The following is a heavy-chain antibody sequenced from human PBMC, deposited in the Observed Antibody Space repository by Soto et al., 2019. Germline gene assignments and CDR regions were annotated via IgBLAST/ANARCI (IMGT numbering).Heavy chain of an antibody. V-gene: IGHV4-34*01. D-gene: IGHD6-13*01. CDR2: VNHSGNA. CDR3: ARGGKAAAGSYNWFDP. Sequence: SETLSLTCAIYGASFSPYHWSWIRQSPGQGLEWIGEVNHSGNAYHNPSLKSRVTISVDTSKNQFSLKLTSVTAADTAVYYCARGGKAAAGSYNWFDPWGQGTLVTVSS. CDR1: GASFSPYH. J-gene: IGHJ5*02.